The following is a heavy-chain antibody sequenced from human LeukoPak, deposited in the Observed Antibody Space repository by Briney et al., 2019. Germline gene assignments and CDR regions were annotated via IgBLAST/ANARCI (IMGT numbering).Heavy chain of an antibody. CDR1: GGSFSGYY. D-gene: IGHD3-3*01. CDR3: ARAHITIFGVAEGVWFDP. Sequence: SETLSLTCAVYGGSFSGYYWSWIRQPPGKGLEWIGEINHSGSTNYNPSLESRVTISVDTSKNQFSLKLSSVTAADTAVYYCARAHITIFGVAEGVWFDPWGQGTLVTVSS. V-gene: IGHV4-34*01. CDR2: INHSGST. J-gene: IGHJ5*02.